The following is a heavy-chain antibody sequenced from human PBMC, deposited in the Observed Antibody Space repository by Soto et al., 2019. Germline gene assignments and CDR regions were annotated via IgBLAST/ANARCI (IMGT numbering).Heavy chain of an antibody. CDR2: IFWDGDE. J-gene: IGHJ3*01. CDR1: VLSLSKAGVT. CDR3: VQGGGLNDRSAPYHL. V-gene: IGHV2-5*02. Sequence: QSTLKESGPTLVRPAETLTLTCSFSVLSLSKAGVTVGWVRQPPGRALEWLGSIFWDGDELYNAMLGNRVTTTKGTSKTQGVLTMTNMAPVDTATYFCVQGGGLNDRSAPYHLWDQGTVVTVSS. D-gene: IGHD3-22*01.